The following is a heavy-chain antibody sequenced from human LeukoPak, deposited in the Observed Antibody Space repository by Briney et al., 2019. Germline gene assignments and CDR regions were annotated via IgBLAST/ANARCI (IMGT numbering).Heavy chain of an antibody. J-gene: IGHJ4*02. CDR1: GFTFSSYE. Sequence: GGSLRLSCAASGFTFSSYEMNWVRQAPGKGLEWVSYISSSGSTIYYADSVKGRFTISRDNAKNSLYLQMNSLRAEDTAVYYCARESLGYCGSTSCPRGVDYWGQGTLVTVSS. CDR3: ARESLGYCGSTSCPRGVDY. D-gene: IGHD2-2*01. V-gene: IGHV3-48*03. CDR2: ISSSGSTI.